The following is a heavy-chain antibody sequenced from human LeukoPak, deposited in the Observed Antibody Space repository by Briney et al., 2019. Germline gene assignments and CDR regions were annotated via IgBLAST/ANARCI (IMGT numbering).Heavy chain of an antibody. CDR3: ATRLHYYDTDDS. D-gene: IGHD3-22*01. CDR2: IRYDGSNK. V-gene: IGHV3-30*02. CDR1: GFTFSSYG. J-gene: IGHJ4*02. Sequence: GGSLRLSCAASGFTFSSYGMHWVRQAPGKGLEWVAFIRYDGSNKYYADSVKGRFTISRDNSKNTLYLQMNSLRSEDTAMIFCATRLHYYDTDDSWGQGTLVTVSS.